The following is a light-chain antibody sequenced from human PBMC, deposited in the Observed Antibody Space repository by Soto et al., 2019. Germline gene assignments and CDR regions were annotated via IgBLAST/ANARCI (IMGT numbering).Light chain of an antibody. CDR2: EVS. V-gene: IGLV2-23*02. CDR1: SSDVGSYNL. J-gene: IGLJ1*01. CDR3: CSYAGSRYV. Sequence: QSALTQPASVSGSPGQSITISCTGTSSDVGSYNLVSWYQQHPGNAPKLMIYEVSKRPSGVSNRFSGSKSGNTASLTISGLQAEDEADYYCCSYAGSRYVFGTGTKLTVL.